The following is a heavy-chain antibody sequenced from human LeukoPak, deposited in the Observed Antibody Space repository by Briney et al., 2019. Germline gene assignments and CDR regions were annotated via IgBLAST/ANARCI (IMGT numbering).Heavy chain of an antibody. J-gene: IGHJ4*02. V-gene: IGHV3-11*04. CDR1: GFTFSDYY. CDR2: ISGSGSVI. Sequence: GGSLRLSCAASGFTFSDYYMTWIRHAPGKGLETVAYISGSGSVIVYADSVKGRFIISRDNAQNSLYLQMNSLRDEDTAVYYCSRDPRPCDYWGQGTLVTVSS. CDR3: SRDPRPCDY.